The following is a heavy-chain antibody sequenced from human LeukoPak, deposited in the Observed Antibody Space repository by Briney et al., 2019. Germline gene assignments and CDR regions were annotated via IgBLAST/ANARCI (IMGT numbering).Heavy chain of an antibody. CDR1: GGSISSYY. D-gene: IGHD1-14*01. CDR2: IYYSGST. CDR3: AREAAGSAFDI. V-gene: IGHV4-59*12. J-gene: IGHJ3*02. Sequence: SETLSLTCTVSGGSISSYYWSWIRQPPGKGLEWIGSIYYSGSTYYNPSLKSRVTISVDTSKNQFSLKLSSVTAADTAVYYCAREAAGSAFDIWGQGTMVTVSS.